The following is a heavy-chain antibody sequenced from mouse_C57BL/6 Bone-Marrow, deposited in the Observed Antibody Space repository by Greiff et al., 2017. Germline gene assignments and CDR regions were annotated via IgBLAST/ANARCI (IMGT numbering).Heavy chain of an antibody. Sequence: QVQLQQPGAELVKPGASVKLSCKASGYTFTSYWMQWVKQRPGQGLEWIGEIDPSDSYTNYNQKFKGKATLTVDTSSSTAYMQLSSLTSEASAVYCGGAVPFDYWGQGTTLTVSA. V-gene: IGHV1-50*01. CDR2: IDPSDSYT. J-gene: IGHJ2*01. CDR3: GAVPFDY. CDR1: GYTFTSYW.